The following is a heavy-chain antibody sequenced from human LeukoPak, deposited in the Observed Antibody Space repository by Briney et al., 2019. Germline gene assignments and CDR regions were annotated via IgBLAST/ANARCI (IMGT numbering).Heavy chain of an antibody. Sequence: PGGSLRLSCAASGNYWMHWVRQAPGKGLVWVSHINSDGSWTSYADSVKGRFTISRDNSKNTLYLQMNSLRAEDTAVYYCARDHKREDYYDSSGYYPYWGQGTLVTVSS. J-gene: IGHJ4*02. CDR3: ARDHKREDYYDSSGYYPY. V-gene: IGHV3-74*01. CDR2: INSDGSWT. D-gene: IGHD3-22*01. CDR1: GNYW.